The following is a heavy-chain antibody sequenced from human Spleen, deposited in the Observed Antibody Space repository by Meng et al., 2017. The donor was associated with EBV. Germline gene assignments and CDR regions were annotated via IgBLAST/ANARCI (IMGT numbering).Heavy chain of an antibody. CDR2: LSYDGNNK. Sequence: QVQLVGSGGGVVQPGRSLRLSCAASGFAFSIYGMHWVRQAPGKGLEWVAVLSYDGNNKFYADSVKGRFTISRDNSKNTLYLQMNSLRAEDTAVYYCASWGGLTFIDYWGQGTLVTVSS. J-gene: IGHJ4*02. D-gene: IGHD3-16*01. V-gene: IGHV3-30*03. CDR3: ASWGGLTFIDY. CDR1: GFAFSIYG.